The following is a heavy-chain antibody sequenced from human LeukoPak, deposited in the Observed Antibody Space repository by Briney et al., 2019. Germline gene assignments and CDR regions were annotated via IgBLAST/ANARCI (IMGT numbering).Heavy chain of an antibody. Sequence: ETLSLTCTVSGGSISSYYWSWIRQPPGKGLEWVSLIYSGGDTYYADSVKGRFTISRDNSKNTLYLQMNNLRADDTAVYYCATRYCSGTSCYRGAFDVWGQGTMVTVSS. CDR1: GGSISSYY. J-gene: IGHJ3*01. V-gene: IGHV3-66*02. CDR2: IYSGGDT. D-gene: IGHD2-2*02. CDR3: ATRYCSGTSCYRGAFDV.